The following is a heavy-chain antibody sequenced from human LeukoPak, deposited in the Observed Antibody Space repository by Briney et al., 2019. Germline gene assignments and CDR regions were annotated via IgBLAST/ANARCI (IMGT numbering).Heavy chain of an antibody. CDR2: INHSGST. V-gene: IGHV4-34*01. Sequence: SETLSLTCAVYGGSFSGYYWSWIRQPPWKGLQWIGEINHSGSTNYNPSLKSRVTISVDTSKNQFSLKLSSVTAADTAVYYCARDPVGYCSGGSCSSGYYFDYWGQGTLVTVSS. CDR3: ARDPVGYCSGGSCSSGYYFDY. CDR1: GGSFSGYY. D-gene: IGHD2-15*01. J-gene: IGHJ4*02.